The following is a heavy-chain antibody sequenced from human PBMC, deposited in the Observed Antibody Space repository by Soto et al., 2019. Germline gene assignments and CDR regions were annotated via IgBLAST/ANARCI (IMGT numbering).Heavy chain of an antibody. V-gene: IGHV1-18*01. CDR1: GYTFTSYG. CDR2: ISAYNGNT. Sequence: ASVKVSCKASGYTFTSYGISWVRQAPGQGLEWMGWISAYNGNTNYAQKLQGRVTMTTDTSTSTAYMELRSLRSDDTAVYYCARDQGSGSYYDAFDIWGQGTMVTVSS. J-gene: IGHJ3*02. D-gene: IGHD1-26*01. CDR3: ARDQGSGSYYDAFDI.